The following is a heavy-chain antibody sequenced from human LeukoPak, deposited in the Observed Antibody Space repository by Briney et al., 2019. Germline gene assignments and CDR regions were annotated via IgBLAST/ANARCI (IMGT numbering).Heavy chain of an antibody. J-gene: IGHJ4*02. CDR1: GFTFSSYG. V-gene: IGHV3-30*18. CDR3: AKAEVGILDH. Sequence: GRSLRLSCAASGFTFSSYGMHWVRQAPGKGLEWVAVISYDGSNKYYADSVKGRFTISRDNSKNTLYLQMNSLRAEDSAVYYCAKAEVGILDHWGQGTLVTVSS. D-gene: IGHD1-26*01. CDR2: ISYDGSNK.